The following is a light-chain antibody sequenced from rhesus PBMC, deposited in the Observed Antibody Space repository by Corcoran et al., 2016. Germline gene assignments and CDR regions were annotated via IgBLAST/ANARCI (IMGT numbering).Light chain of an antibody. CDR1: QSISSW. Sequence: DIQMTQSPSSLSASVGDTVTISCRASQSISSWLAWYQQKPGKAPKLLIYKASSLQSGVPSRFTGSGSVTEFTLTISYLQSEDFATYYCQQYTSSPYSFGQGTKVEIK. CDR3: QQYTSSPYS. J-gene: IGKJ2*01. V-gene: IGKV1-22*01. CDR2: KAS.